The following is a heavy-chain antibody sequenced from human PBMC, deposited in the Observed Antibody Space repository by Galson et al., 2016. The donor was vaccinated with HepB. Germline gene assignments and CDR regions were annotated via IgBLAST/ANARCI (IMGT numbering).Heavy chain of an antibody. D-gene: IGHD6-19*01. V-gene: IGHV4-39*01. CDR2: VYDSGST. Sequence: TLSLTCAVSGGSFNSNLYFWGWIRQPPGKGLEWIGSVYDSGSTYYHPALRSRVTISLDTSKNRFSLNLSSVTAADTAVYYCARLWCSSGQDAGLTKDYWGQGILVTGSS. CDR3: ARLWCSSGQDAGLTKDY. CDR1: GGSFNSNLYF. J-gene: IGHJ4*02.